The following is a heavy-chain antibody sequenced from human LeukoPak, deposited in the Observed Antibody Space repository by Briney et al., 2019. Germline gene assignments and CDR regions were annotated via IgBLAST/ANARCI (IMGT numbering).Heavy chain of an antibody. V-gene: IGHV3-43*02. CDR1: GTTFEDYA. D-gene: IGHD6-19*01. CDR3: AKDQGASGWGAFDY. Sequence: SGGSLRLSCAASGTTFEDYAMHWVRQAPGKGLEWVSFISGDGGTTYYTDSVKGRFTISRDNRKTSLYLQMNSLRTEDTALYYCAKDQGASGWGAFDYWGQGTLATVSS. CDR2: ISGDGGTT. J-gene: IGHJ4*02.